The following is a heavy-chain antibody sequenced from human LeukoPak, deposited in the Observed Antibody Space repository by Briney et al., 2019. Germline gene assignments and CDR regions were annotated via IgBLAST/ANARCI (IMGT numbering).Heavy chain of an antibody. CDR1: GFTFNNAW. D-gene: IGHD3-16*01. J-gene: IGHJ6*02. CDR2: INHNGNVN. Sequence: GGSLRLSCAASGFTFNNAWMNWVRQGPVKGLEWVASINHNGNVNYYVDSVKGRFTISRDNAKNSLYLQMSNLRAEDTAVYFCARGGGLDVWGQGATVTVSS. V-gene: IGHV3-7*03. CDR3: ARGGGLDV.